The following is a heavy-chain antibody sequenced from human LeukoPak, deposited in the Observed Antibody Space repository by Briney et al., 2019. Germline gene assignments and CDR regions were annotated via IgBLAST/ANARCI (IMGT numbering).Heavy chain of an antibody. Sequence: GGSLRLSCAASGFTFSRYWMSWVRQAPGKGLEWVANIKQDGSEKYYVDSVKGRFTISRDNAKNSLYLQMNSLRAEDTAVYYCARIGYSGYDAYYCDYWGQGTLVTVSS. CDR3: ARIGYSGYDAYYCDY. J-gene: IGHJ4*02. CDR1: GFTFSRYW. D-gene: IGHD5-12*01. V-gene: IGHV3-7*01. CDR2: IKQDGSEK.